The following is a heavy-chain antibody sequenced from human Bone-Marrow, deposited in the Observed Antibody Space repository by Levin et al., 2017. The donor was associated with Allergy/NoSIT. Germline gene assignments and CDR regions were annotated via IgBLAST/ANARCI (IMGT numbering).Heavy chain of an antibody. CDR1: GFTVSNNY. D-gene: IGHD2-2*01. CDR2: IYSTGVT. CDR3: ARDGPAKPWA. J-gene: IGHJ3*01. Sequence: GGSLRLSCAVSGFTVSNNYMNWVRQAPGRGLEWVSLIYSTGVTHYADSVKGRFTISRDSSKNTLYLQMDSLRVEDTAVYYCARDGPAKPWAWGQGTMVTVSS. V-gene: IGHV3-53*01.